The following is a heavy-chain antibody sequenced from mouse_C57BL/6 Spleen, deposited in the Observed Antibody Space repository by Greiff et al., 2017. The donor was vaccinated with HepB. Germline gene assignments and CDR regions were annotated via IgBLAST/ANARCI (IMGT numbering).Heavy chain of an antibody. J-gene: IGHJ1*03. V-gene: IGHV1-55*01. Sequence: QVQLQQPGAELVKPGASVKMSCKASGYTFTSYWITWVKQRPGQGLEWIGDNYPGSGSTNYNEKFKSKATLTVDTSSSTAYMQLSSLTSEDSAVYYGAHPEGYYGSSPYWYFDVWGTGTTVTVSS. D-gene: IGHD1-1*01. CDR2: NYPGSGST. CDR1: GYTFTSYW. CDR3: AHPEGYYGSSPYWYFDV.